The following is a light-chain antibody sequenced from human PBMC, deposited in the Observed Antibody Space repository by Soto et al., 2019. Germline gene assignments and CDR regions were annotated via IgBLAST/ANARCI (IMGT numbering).Light chain of an antibody. CDR3: QQYGSSFYT. Sequence: EIVLTQSPGTLSLSPGKRTTLSCRASQSVSSSYLAWYQQKPGQAPRLLIYGASSRATGIPDRFSGSGSGTDFTLTISRLEPEDFAGYYCQQYGSSFYTFGQGTKLEIK. V-gene: IGKV3-20*01. CDR2: GAS. J-gene: IGKJ2*01. CDR1: QSVSSSY.